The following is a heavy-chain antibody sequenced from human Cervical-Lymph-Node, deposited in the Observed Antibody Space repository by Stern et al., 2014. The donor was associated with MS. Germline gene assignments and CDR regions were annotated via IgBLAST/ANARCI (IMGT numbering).Heavy chain of an antibody. D-gene: IGHD2-2*01. CDR1: GFTFSSYA. CDR3: AKGTAARPYFGMDV. V-gene: IGHV3-23*04. Sequence: VQLVESGGGLVQPGGSLRLSCAASGFTFSSYAMTWVRQAPGNGLEWVSTISGSGGTTYYAGSVKGRFTISRDNSKNTLYLQMNSLRAEDTAVYYCAKGTAARPYFGMDVWGQGTTVTVSS. J-gene: IGHJ6*02. CDR2: ISGSGGTT.